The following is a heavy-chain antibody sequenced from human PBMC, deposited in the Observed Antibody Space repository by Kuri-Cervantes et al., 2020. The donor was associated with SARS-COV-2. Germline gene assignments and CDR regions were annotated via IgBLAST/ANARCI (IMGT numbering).Heavy chain of an antibody. CDR3: VTSLPRSGWDGEDAFDI. CDR1: GGSISNYY. J-gene: IGHJ3*02. Sequence: GSLRLSCTVSGGSISNYYWGWIRQPPGKGVEWIGSFYSGGNTFYNPSLKSRVTISVDPSKKQFSLRLSSVTAADAAVYYCVTSLPRSGWDGEDAFDIWGQGTMVTVSS. V-gene: IGHV4-39*01. D-gene: IGHD6-19*01. CDR2: FYSGGNT.